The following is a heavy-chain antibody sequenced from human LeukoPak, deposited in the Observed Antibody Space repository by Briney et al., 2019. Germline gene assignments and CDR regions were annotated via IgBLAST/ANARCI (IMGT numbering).Heavy chain of an antibody. V-gene: IGHV3-7*01. CDR1: GFTFSSYW. J-gene: IGHJ4*02. CDR3: ARETVVPAAIRDY. CDR2: IKQDGSEK. Sequence: GGALRLSCAASGFTFSSYWMSWVRQAPGKGLEWVANIKQDGSEKYYVDSVKGRFTISRDNAKNSLYLQMNSLRAEDTAVYYCARETVVPAAIRDYWGQGTLVTVSS. D-gene: IGHD2-2*02.